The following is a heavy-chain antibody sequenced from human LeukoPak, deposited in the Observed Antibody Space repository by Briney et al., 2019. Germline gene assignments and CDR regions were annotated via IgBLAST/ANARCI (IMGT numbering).Heavy chain of an antibody. J-gene: IGHJ4*02. CDR3: ARVSSMLRGPLVIYYFDF. V-gene: IGHV3-11*01. CDR2: ISSSGSTI. Sequence: GGSLRLSCAASGFTFSDHYMIWIRQAPGKGLEWVSYISSSGSTIYYADSVKGRFTISRDNAKNSLYLQMNSLRVEDTAVYYCARVSSMLRGPLVIYYFDFWGQGTLVTVSS. CDR1: GFTFSDHY. D-gene: IGHD3-10*01.